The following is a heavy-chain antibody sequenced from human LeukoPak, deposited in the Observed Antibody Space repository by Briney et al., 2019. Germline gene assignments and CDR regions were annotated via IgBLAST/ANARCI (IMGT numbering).Heavy chain of an antibody. V-gene: IGHV4-59*11. CDR2: IYSSGST. Sequence: PSETLSLTCTVHGGSISSHYWSWLRQPPGKGQEWIGYIYSSGSTNYNPSLKSRVTISVHTSKNQFSVKLSSVTAADTAVYYCARGPGIVGEFDYWGQGTLVTVSS. CDR1: GGSISSHY. D-gene: IGHD1-26*01. J-gene: IGHJ4*02. CDR3: ARGPGIVGEFDY.